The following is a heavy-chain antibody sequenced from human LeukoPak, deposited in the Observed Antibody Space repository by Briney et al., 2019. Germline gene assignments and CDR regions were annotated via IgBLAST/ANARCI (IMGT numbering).Heavy chain of an antibody. J-gene: IGHJ4*02. CDR3: AKDSGSITGTTFSY. V-gene: IGHV3-23*01. CDR2: ISGSGGST. Sequence: PGGSLRLSCAASGFTFSSYAMSWVRQAPGKGLEWVSAISGSGGSTYYADSVKGRFTISRDNSKNTLYLQINSLRAEDTAVYYCAKDSGSITGTTFSYWGQGTLVTVSS. D-gene: IGHD1-7*01. CDR1: GFTFSSYA.